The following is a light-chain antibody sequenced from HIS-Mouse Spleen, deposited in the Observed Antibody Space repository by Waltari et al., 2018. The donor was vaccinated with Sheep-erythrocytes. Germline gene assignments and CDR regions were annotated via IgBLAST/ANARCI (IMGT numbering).Light chain of an antibody. CDR3: QAWDSSTAV. CDR1: KLGDKY. J-gene: IGLJ2*01. V-gene: IGLV3-1*01. CDR2: QDS. Sequence: SYELTQPPSVSLSPGQTARIPCSGDKLGDKYACWYQQKPGQSPVLVIYQDSKRPSGIPERFSGSNSGNTATLTISGTQAMDEADYYCQAWDSSTAVFGGGTKLTVL.